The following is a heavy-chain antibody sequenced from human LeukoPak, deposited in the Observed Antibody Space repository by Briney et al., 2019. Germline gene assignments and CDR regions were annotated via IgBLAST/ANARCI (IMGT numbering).Heavy chain of an antibody. CDR3: ARGPFRLARPYDY. V-gene: IGHV4-34*01. CDR1: GGSLSGPY. Sequence: SETLSLTCTVQGGSLSGPYWTWIRQPPGKGLEWIGEINHTGSTNYNPSFKSRVTMSADTPKNQFSLNLTSVTAADTALYYCARGPFRLARPYDYWGQGTLVTVSS. J-gene: IGHJ4*02. CDR2: INHTGST. D-gene: IGHD3-9*01.